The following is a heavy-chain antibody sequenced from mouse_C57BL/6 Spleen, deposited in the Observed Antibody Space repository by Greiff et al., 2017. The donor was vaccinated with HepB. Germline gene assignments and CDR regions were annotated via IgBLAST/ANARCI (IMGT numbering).Heavy chain of an antibody. J-gene: IGHJ1*03. CDR3: ARYYGSSYWYFDV. Sequence: VQLKESGPELVKPGASVKISCKASGYSFTGYYMHWVKQSSEKSLEWIGEINPSTGGTSYNQKFKGKATLTVDKSSSTAYMQLKSLTSEDSAVYYCARYYGSSYWYFDVWGTGTTVTVSS. D-gene: IGHD1-1*01. CDR2: INPSTGGT. CDR1: GYSFTGYY. V-gene: IGHV1-43*01.